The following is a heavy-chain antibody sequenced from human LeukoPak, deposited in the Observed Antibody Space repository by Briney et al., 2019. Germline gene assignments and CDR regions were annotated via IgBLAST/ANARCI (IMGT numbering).Heavy chain of an antibody. CDR2: INPNSGGT. CDR1: GYTFTGYY. J-gene: IGHJ4*02. D-gene: IGHD3-22*01. V-gene: IGHV1-2*02. CDR3: ARRLKSGDYYDSSGYYSGSFDY. Sequence: ASVKVSCKASGYTFTGYYMHWVRQAPGQGLEWMGWINPNSGGTNYAQKFQGRVTMTRDTSISTAYMELSRLRSDGTAVYYCARRLKSGDYYDSSGYYSGSFDYWGQGNLVNVSS.